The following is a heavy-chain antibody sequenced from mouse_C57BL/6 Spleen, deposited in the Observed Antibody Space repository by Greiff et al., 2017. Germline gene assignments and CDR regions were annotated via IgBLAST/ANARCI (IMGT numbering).Heavy chain of an antibody. J-gene: IGHJ1*03. Sequence: VQLQQSGPELVKPGASVKISCKASGYAFSSSWMNWVKQRPGKGLEWIGRIYPGDGDTNYNGKFKGKATLTADKSSSTAYMQLSSLTSEDSAVXFCASITTVVDWYFDVWGTGTTVTVSS. CDR1: GYAFSSSW. CDR2: IYPGDGDT. D-gene: IGHD1-1*01. CDR3: ASITTVVDWYFDV. V-gene: IGHV1-82*01.